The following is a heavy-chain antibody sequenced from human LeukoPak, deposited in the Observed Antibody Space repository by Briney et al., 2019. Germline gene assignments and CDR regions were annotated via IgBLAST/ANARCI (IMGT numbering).Heavy chain of an antibody. J-gene: IGHJ6*03. CDR1: GYTFTKYS. D-gene: IGHD5-12*01. V-gene: IGHV1-18*01. CDR2: INPYNGNT. Sequence: ASVKVSCKASGYTFTKYSISWVRQAPGQGLEWMGWINPYNGNTKYKQNFQGRVTMTTDTSTSTAYMELRSLRSDDTAVYYCARGIMATNWIYYYYNYMDVWGKGTTVTVSS. CDR3: ARGIMATNWIYYYYNYMDV.